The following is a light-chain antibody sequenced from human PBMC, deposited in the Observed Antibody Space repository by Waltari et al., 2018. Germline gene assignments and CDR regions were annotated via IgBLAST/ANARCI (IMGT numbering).Light chain of an antibody. Sequence: EVVMTQSPATLSVSPGERATLSCRASQSVSSNLAWYQHKPGQAPRLLIYGASTRATGIPARFSGSGSGTEFTLTISSLQSEDFAAYYCQQYNNWPPWTFGPGTTEEIK. J-gene: IGKJ1*01. CDR2: GAS. CDR1: QSVSSN. V-gene: IGKV3-15*01. CDR3: QQYNNWPPWT.